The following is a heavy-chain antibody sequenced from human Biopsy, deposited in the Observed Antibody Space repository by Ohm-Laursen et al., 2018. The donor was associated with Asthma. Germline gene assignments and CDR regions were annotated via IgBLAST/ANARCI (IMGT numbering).Heavy chain of an antibody. CDR3: VRGSSSWHHGPFHYYYGLDV. CDR1: SGSGGYMRSGNYY. Sequence: GTLSLTCSLSSGSGGYMRSGNYYWGWIRQPPGKGLEWIGRIYYSGTTYYNPSLERRFTVSAYTSRKQFSLKLTSVTAADTAVYYCVRGSSSWHHGPFHYYYGLDVWGQGTTATVSS. D-gene: IGHD6-13*01. CDR2: IYYSGTT. V-gene: IGHV4-39*01. J-gene: IGHJ6*02.